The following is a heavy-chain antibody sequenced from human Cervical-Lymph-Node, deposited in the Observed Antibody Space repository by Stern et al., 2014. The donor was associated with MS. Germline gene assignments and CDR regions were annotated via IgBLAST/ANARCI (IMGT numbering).Heavy chain of an antibody. CDR2: ISGRGSST. CDR1: GFTFSHYA. CDR3: AKDHRIAAPGSTPFDS. Sequence: EVQLVESGGGLVQPGGSLRLSCEASGFTFSHYAMNWVRQAPGKGLEWVSSISGRGSSTHYADSVKGRFTISRDNPKKTLYLQLNNLGADDTAIYYCAKDHRIAAPGSTPFDSWGPGTLVTVSS. J-gene: IGHJ4*02. V-gene: IGHV3-23*04. D-gene: IGHD6-13*01.